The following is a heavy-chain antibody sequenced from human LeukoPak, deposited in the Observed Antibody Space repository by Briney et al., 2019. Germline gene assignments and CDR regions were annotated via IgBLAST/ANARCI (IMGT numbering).Heavy chain of an antibody. Sequence: SGTLSLTCAVSGGSISSSNWWSWVRQPPGKGLEWIGEIYHSGSTNYNPSLKSRVTISLNTSKNQFSLKLSSVTAADTAVYYCASIPITAPGYYFDYWGQGTLVTVSS. CDR1: GGSISSSNW. V-gene: IGHV4-4*02. CDR2: IYHSGST. CDR3: ASIPITAPGYYFDY. J-gene: IGHJ4*02. D-gene: IGHD3-10*01.